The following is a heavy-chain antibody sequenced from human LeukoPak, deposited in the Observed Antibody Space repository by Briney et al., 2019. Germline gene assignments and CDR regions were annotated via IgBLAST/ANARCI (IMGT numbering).Heavy chain of an antibody. Sequence: PGGSLRLSCAASGFTFSSHGMHWVRQAPGKGLEWVAVISYDGSNKYYADSVKGRFTISRDNSKSTLYLEVNTLRAEDTAVYYCFSSGWYHSNYFDYWGQGTLVTVSS. CDR3: FSSGWYHSNYFDY. CDR1: GFTFSSHG. V-gene: IGHV3-30*03. CDR2: ISYDGSNK. J-gene: IGHJ4*02. D-gene: IGHD6-19*01.